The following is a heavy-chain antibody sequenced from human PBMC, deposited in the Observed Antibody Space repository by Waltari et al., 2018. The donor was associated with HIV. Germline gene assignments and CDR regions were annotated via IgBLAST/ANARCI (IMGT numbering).Heavy chain of an antibody. CDR2: ISYDGRHI. J-gene: IGHJ4*02. D-gene: IGHD1-20*01. V-gene: IGHV3-30*04. Sequence: QVQLVDSGGGVVQPGRSLRLSCAASGFTFNSYALHWVRQAPGKGLECVSVISYDGRHIFYADSVRGRFTISRDNSKNTLYLQMNSLTPADTAVYYCARAYNWNIRSPGFCDFWGQGTLVTVSS. CDR1: GFTFNSYA. CDR3: ARAYNWNIRSPGFCDF.